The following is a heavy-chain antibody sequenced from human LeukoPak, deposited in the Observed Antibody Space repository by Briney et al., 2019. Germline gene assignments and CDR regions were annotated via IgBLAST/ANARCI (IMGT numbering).Heavy chain of an antibody. CDR2: MKQDGNEE. Sequence: GGSLRLSCAASGFTFTSSWMSWVRQAPGKGLEWVANMKQDGNEEYYVDSVKGRFTISRDNAKNSLYLQMSSLRAEDTAVYYCARGEARFDYWGQGTLVTVSS. V-gene: IGHV3-7*01. J-gene: IGHJ4*02. CDR1: GFTFTSSW. CDR3: ARGEARFDY.